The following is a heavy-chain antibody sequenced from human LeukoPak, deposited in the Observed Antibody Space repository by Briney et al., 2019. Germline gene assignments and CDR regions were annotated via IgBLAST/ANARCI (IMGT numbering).Heavy chain of an antibody. J-gene: IGHJ4*02. CDR1: GGSFSGYY. CDR2: INHSGST. D-gene: IGHD2-15*01. Sequence: PSETLSLTCAVYGGSFSGYYWSWIRQPPGKGLEWIGEINHSGSTNYNPSLKSRVTISVDTSKNQFSLKLSSVTAADTAVYYCARARVVVVAATGPGVYFDYWGQGTLVTVSS. V-gene: IGHV4-34*01. CDR3: ARARVVVVAATGPGVYFDY.